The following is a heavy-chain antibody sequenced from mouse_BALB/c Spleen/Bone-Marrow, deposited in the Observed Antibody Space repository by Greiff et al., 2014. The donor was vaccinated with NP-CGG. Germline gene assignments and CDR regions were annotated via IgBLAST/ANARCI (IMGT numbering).Heavy chain of an antibody. CDR3: ARGLLQYYYAMDY. J-gene: IGHJ4*01. V-gene: IGHV14-3*02. CDR2: IDPANGNT. CDR1: GFNIKDTY. D-gene: IGHD2-3*01. Sequence: VQLQQSGAELVKPGASVKLSCTASGFNIKDTYMHWVKQRPEQGLEWIGRIDPANGNTKYDPKFQGMATITADTSSNTAYLRLSSLTSEDTAVYYCARGLLQYYYAMDYWGQGTSVTVSS.